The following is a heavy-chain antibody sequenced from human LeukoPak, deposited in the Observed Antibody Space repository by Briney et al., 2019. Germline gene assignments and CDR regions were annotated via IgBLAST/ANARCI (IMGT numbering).Heavy chain of an antibody. CDR3: ARTHETVFDY. D-gene: IGHD4-17*01. Sequence: PSETLSLTCTVSGGSISSHYWSWIRQPPGKGLEWIGYIYYSGSTNYNPPLKSRVTISVDTSKNQFSLKLSSVTAADTAVYYCARTHETVFDYWGQGTLVTVSS. CDR2: IYYSGST. V-gene: IGHV4-59*11. J-gene: IGHJ4*02. CDR1: GGSISSHY.